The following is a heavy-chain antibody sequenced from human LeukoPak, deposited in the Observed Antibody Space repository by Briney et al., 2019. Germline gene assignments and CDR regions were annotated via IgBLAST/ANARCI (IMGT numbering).Heavy chain of an antibody. Sequence: ASVKVSCKTSGFTFTSYGFTWVRQAPGQGAEWMGWISAYNGNTNYAQKFRGRVTMTTDTSTSTVYMELRSLTSDDAAVYYCARGGLSSSGCDFWGPGTLVSVSS. CDR2: ISAYNGNT. CDR3: ARGGLSSSGCDF. CDR1: GFTFTSYG. D-gene: IGHD6-19*01. V-gene: IGHV1-18*01. J-gene: IGHJ4*02.